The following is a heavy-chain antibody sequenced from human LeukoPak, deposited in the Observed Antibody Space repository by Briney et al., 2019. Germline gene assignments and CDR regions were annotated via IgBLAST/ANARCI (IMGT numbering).Heavy chain of an antibody. CDR2: ISGSGGST. V-gene: IGHV3-23*01. J-gene: IGHJ4*02. CDR3: ANQRSQHLLV. D-gene: IGHD6-13*01. CDR1: GFTVSSNY. Sequence: AGGSLRLSCAASGFTVSSNYMSWVRQAPGKGLEWVSVISGSGGSTYYADSVKGRFTISRDNSKNTLYLQMNSLRAEDTAVYYCANQRSQHLLVWGQGTLVTVSS.